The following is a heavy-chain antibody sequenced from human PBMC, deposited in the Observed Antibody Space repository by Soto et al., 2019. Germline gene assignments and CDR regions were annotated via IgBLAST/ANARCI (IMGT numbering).Heavy chain of an antibody. Sequence: QVPLVQSGAEVKKPGSSVTVSCKASGGTFSSYAIHWVRQAPGQGLEWMGGIIPMYGPAKYAQRFQGRVTITADESTTTVYMELTSLTSQDTAVYYCARVTSMVRGVMVNGFDPWGHGPLVTVSS. CDR3: ARVTSMVRGVMVNGFDP. J-gene: IGHJ5*02. D-gene: IGHD3-10*01. CDR1: GGTFSSYA. V-gene: IGHV1-69*01. CDR2: IIPMYGPA.